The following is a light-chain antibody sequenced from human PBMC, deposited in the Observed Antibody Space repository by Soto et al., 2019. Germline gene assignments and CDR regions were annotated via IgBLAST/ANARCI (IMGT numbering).Light chain of an antibody. CDR1: QGISND. V-gene: IGKV1-6*01. CDR2: AAS. CDR3: LQDYNFPYT. Sequence: AIQMTQSPPSLSASVGDRVTITCRASQGISNDLAWYQQKPGKAPKLLIYAASSLQSGVPPRFSGSGSGTDFTLTISSLQPEDFAAYFCLQDYNFPYTFGQGTKLEIK. J-gene: IGKJ2*01.